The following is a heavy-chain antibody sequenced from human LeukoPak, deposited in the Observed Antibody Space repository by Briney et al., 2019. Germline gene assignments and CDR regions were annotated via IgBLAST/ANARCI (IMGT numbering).Heavy chain of an antibody. J-gene: IGHJ5*02. CDR1: GGSISNYY. CDR2: IYYSGST. D-gene: IGHD5-12*01. V-gene: IGHV4-59*08. Sequence: SETLSLTCTVSGGSISNYYWSWIRQPPGKGLEWIGYIYYSGSTYYNPSLKSRVTISVDTSKNQFSLKLSSVTAADTAVYYCARGSSGYDLAWGQGTLVTVSS. CDR3: ARGSSGYDLA.